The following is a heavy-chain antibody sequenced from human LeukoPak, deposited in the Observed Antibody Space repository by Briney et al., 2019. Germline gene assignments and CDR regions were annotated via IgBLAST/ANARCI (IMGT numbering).Heavy chain of an antibody. CDR3: ARDPQRGYSPHFDY. Sequence: SVKVSCKASGGTFSSYAISWVRQAPGQGLEWMGRIIPILGIANYAQKFQGRVTITADKSTSTAYMELSSLRSEDTAVYYCARDPQRGYSPHFDYWGQGTLVAVSS. CDR1: GGTFSSYA. CDR2: IIPILGIA. J-gene: IGHJ4*02. D-gene: IGHD5-12*01. V-gene: IGHV1-69*04.